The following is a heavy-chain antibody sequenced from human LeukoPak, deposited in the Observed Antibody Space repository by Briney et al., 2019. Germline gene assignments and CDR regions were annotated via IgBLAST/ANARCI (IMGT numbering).Heavy chain of an antibody. CDR3: ARGPTPLTMIVVVKDYYYMDV. J-gene: IGHJ6*03. CDR1: GYTFTGYY. D-gene: IGHD3-22*01. CDR2: INPNSGGT. V-gene: IGHV1-2*02. Sequence: ASVKVSCKASGYTFTGYYMHWVRQAPGQGLEWMGWINPNSGGTNYAQKFQGRVTMTRDTSISTAYMELSRLRSDDTAVYYCARGPTPLTMIVVVKDYYYMDVWGKGTTVTVSS.